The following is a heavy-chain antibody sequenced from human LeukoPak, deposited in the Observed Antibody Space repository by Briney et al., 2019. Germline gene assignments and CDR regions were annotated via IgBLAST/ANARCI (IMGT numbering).Heavy chain of an antibody. D-gene: IGHD3-22*01. Sequence: ASVKVSCKASGYTFTSYDINWVRQATGQGLEWMGWMNPNSGNTGYAQKFQGRVTMTRNTSISTAYMELSSLRSEGTAVYYCAGAYDSSGSLFQHWGQGTLVTVSS. CDR3: AGAYDSSGSLFQH. CDR1: GYTFTSYD. J-gene: IGHJ1*01. V-gene: IGHV1-8*01. CDR2: MNPNSGNT.